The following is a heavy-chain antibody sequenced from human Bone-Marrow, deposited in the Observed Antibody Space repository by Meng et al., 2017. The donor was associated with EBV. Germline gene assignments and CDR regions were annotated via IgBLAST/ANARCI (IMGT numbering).Heavy chain of an antibody. CDR3: ARGGGYGSSFQH. CDR2: IYYSGST. CDR1: GGSFSGYY. D-gene: IGHD3-16*01. V-gene: IGHV4-34*11. J-gene: IGHJ1*01. Sequence: QVQLQQWGVGVVKPSEPLSLTCAVYGGSFSGYYWSWIRQPPGKGLEWIGYIYYSGSTGFNPSLKSRVTISVDTSKNQFSLKLRSVTAADTAVYYCARGGGYGSSFQHLGQGTLVTVSS.